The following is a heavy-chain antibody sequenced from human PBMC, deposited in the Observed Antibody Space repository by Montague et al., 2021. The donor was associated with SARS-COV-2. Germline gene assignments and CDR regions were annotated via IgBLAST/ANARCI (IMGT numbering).Heavy chain of an antibody. CDR2: IIHSGST. CDR3: ARGGIRYIFRRGFHYYYGMAV. Sequence: SETLSLTCAVYGGSFSVHYWSWICQPPGKGLECIGEIIHSGSTNYNPSLKSRVTLSLDTSKNHFSLKLSSVTAADTAVYYCARGGIRYIFRRGFHYYYGMAVLGQRNTV. D-gene: IGHD3-3*02. CDR1: GGSFSVHY. J-gene: IGHJ6*02. V-gene: IGHV4-34*01.